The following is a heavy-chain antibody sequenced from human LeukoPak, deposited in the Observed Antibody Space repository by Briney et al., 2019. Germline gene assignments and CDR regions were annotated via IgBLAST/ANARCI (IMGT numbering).Heavy chain of an antibody. CDR2: IKSDGKT. J-gene: IGHJ1*01. CDR3: ARAPSEVGGYYPEYFRH. Sequence: PGGSLRLSCEASGFTFSRYWMHWVRQAAGKWMLWVSRIKSDGKTNYADSVKGRFTISRDNAKNTVSLQMDSLRAEDTGVYYCARAPSEVGGYYPEYFRHWGQGTLVTVSS. CDR1: GFTFSRYW. D-gene: IGHD3-22*01. V-gene: IGHV3-74*01.